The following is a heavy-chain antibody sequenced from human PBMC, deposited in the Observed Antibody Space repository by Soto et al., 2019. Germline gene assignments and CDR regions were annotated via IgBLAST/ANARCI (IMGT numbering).Heavy chain of an antibody. J-gene: IGHJ6*03. Sequence: QLQLQESGPGLVKPSETLSLTCTVSGGSISSSSYYWGWIRQPPGKGLEWIGSIYYSGSTYYNPSLKSRVTISVDTSKNQFSLKLRSVTAADTAVCYCACLRGHYYYYYMDVWGKGTTVTVSS. CDR3: ACLRGHYYYYYMDV. D-gene: IGHD3-10*01. CDR1: GGSISSSSYY. CDR2: IYYSGST. V-gene: IGHV4-39*01.